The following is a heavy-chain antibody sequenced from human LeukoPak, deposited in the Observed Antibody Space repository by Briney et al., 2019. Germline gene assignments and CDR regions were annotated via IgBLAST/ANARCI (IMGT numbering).Heavy chain of an antibody. CDR3: ARGVEPLAANTLAY. V-gene: IGHV3-53*01. Sequence: GGSLRLSCTASGFTVITNDMTWVRQAPGKGLEWVSVLYSDGNTKYADSVQGRFTISRDNSKNKLYLQMNSLSPDDTAVYYCARGVEPLAANTLAYWGQGTLVTVSS. J-gene: IGHJ4*02. D-gene: IGHD1-14*01. CDR2: LYSDGNT. CDR1: GFTVITND.